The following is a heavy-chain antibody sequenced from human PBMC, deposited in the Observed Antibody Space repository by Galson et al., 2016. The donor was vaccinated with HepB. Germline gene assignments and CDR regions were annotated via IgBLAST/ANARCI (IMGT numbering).Heavy chain of an antibody. CDR1: GFNFNAYA. CDR2: IWYNGNNQ. CDR3: ARDRVPGSGTYFVDS. Sequence: SLRLSCAASGFNFNAYAMHWVRQAPGKGLEWLAVIWYNGNNQFYADSAKGRFTISRDNSKNTVYLQMNSLRAEDSAIYYCARDRVPGSGTYFVDSWGQGTLVTVSS. D-gene: IGHD3-10*01. J-gene: IGHJ4*02. V-gene: IGHV3-33*01.